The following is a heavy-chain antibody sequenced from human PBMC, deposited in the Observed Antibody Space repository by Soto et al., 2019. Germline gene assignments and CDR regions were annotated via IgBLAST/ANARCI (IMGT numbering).Heavy chain of an antibody. CDR1: GFTFSDHY. V-gene: IGHV3-11*06. Sequence: QVQLVESGGGLVKPGGSLRLSCASSGFTFSDHYMSWISRSPGKGLEFLSYISPRTTYKNYADSVKGRFTISRDNAKNSLYLQLNSLRAEDTAIYYCSRGGGGGLFDLWGQGTFVTVSS. CDR3: SRGGGGGLFDL. CDR2: ISPRTTYK. D-gene: IGHD2-21*01. J-gene: IGHJ4*02.